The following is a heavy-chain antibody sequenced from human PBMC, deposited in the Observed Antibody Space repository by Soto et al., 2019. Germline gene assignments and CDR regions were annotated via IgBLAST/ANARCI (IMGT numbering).Heavy chain of an antibody. CDR2: IYYTGNN. J-gene: IGHJ4*02. V-gene: IGHV4-30-4*01. D-gene: IGHD3-22*01. CDR1: GDSISSPHYY. CDR3: AREPKQNYDSSPWNGGFDS. Sequence: QVHLQESGPGLVKPSQTLSLSCTVSGDSISSPHYYWTWIRQPPGKGLEWVGYIYYTGNNFYNPARKRRVAMSVDPSTNQFSLKLASVTDADTAVYFCAREPKQNYDSSPWNGGFDSWGPGTLVTVSS.